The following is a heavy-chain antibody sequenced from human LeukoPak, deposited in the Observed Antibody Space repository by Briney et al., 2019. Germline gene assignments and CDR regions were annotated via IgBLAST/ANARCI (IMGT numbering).Heavy chain of an antibody. V-gene: IGHV4-34*01. CDR3: ARVFLYDYGGNSRPYFDY. CDR1: GFTFSSYA. CDR2: INHSGST. Sequence: GSLRLSCAASGFTFSSYAMSWVRQPPGKGLEWIGEINHSGSTNYNPSLKSRVTISVDTSKNQFSLKLSSVTAAGTAVYYCARVFLYDYGGNSRPYFDYWGQGTLVTVSS. J-gene: IGHJ4*02. D-gene: IGHD4-23*01.